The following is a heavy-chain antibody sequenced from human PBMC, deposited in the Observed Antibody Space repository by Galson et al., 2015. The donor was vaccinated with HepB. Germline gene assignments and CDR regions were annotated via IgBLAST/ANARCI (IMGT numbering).Heavy chain of an antibody. Sequence: SVKVSCKASGYSFKNYTIAWLRRAPGQGLEWLGWISDNDAYTKSSPAVQGRITMTTDPSTNSAYMELRSLRAQDTAMYYCARDQGISSSGGEGFDLWGQETMVTV. CDR3: ARDQGISSSGGEGFDL. D-gene: IGHD6-19*01. CDR1: GYSFKNYT. V-gene: IGHV1-18*04. J-gene: IGHJ3*01. CDR2: ISDNDAYT.